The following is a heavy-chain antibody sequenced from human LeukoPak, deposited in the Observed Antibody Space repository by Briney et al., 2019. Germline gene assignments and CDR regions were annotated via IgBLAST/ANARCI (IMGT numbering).Heavy chain of an antibody. D-gene: IGHD6-6*01. Sequence: PSETLSLTCAVYGGSFSGYYWSWIRQPPGKGLEWIGEINHSGSTNYNPSLKSRVTISVDTSKNQFSLKLSSVTAADTAVYYWARVSSSGIAARRVLIDYWGQGTLVTVSS. CDR3: ARVSSSGIAARRVLIDY. J-gene: IGHJ4*02. CDR2: INHSGST. V-gene: IGHV4-34*01. CDR1: GGSFSGYY.